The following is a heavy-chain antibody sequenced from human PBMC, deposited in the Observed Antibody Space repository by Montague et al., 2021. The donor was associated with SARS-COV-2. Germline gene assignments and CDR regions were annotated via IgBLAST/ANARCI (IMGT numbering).Heavy chain of an antibody. CDR3: ARDSRTDFDRLFPDSGSYYYYMDV. D-gene: IGHD3-9*01. CDR2: IYYSGST. J-gene: IGHJ6*03. Sequence: SETLSLTCTVSGGSISSSSYYWGWIRQPPGKGLEWIGSIYYSGSTNYNPSLKSRVTISVDTSKNQSSLKLSSVTAADTAVYYCARDSRTDFDRLFPDSGSYYYYMDVWGKGTTVTVSS. CDR1: GGSISSSSYY. V-gene: IGHV4-39*07.